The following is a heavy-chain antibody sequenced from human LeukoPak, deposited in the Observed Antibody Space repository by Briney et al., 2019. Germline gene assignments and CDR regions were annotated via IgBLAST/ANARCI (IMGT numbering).Heavy chain of an antibody. CDR1: GGSISSYY. CDR2: IYTSGST. Sequence: PSETLSLTCTVSGGSISSYYWSWIRQPAGKGLEWIGRIYTSGSTNYNPSLKSRVTMSVDTSKNQFSLKLSSVTAADTAVYYCARDKKEQFLVQKVKYYYYYGMDIWGQGTTVTVSS. V-gene: IGHV4-4*07. CDR3: ARDKKEQFLVQKVKYYYYYGMDI. J-gene: IGHJ6*02. D-gene: IGHD6-19*01.